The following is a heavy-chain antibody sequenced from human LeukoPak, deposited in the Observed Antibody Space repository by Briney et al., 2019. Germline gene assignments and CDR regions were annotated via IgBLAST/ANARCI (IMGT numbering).Heavy chain of an antibody. CDR2: INPNSGGT. D-gene: IGHD2-8*01. CDR1: GYTFTDYY. J-gene: IGHJ4*02. CDR3: ASDPPGVRYGRPIFDF. Sequence: ASVKVSCKASGYTFTDYYMHWVRQAPGQGLEWMGWINPNSGGTNYAQKFQGRVTMTRDKSISTAYMELYSLRSDDTAVYYCASDPPGVRYGRPIFDFWGQGTLVTVSS. V-gene: IGHV1-2*02.